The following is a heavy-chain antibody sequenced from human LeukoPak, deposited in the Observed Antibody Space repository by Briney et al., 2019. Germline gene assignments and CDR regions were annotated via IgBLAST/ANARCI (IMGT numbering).Heavy chain of an antibody. V-gene: IGHV3-43*01. Sequence: GGSLRLSCAASGFTLDDETMHWVRQAPGKGLEWVSLLTWDGGSTYYADSVKGRFTISRDGSKNSLFLQMNSLKVEDTALYYCAKVSLYPGSSLSGPFDYWGQEALVTVSS. J-gene: IGHJ4*02. D-gene: IGHD3-10*01. CDR2: LTWDGGST. CDR3: AKVSLYPGSSLSGPFDY. CDR1: GFTLDDET.